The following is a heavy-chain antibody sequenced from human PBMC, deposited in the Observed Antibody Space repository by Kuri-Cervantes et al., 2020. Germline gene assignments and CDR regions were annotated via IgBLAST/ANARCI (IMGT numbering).Heavy chain of an antibody. CDR2: ISYDGSNK. J-gene: IGHJ4*02. D-gene: IGHD3-3*01. Sequence: GESLKISCAASGFTFDDYGMNWVRQAPGKGLEWVALISYDGSNKYYADSVKGRFTISRDNAMNSLYLQMNSLRVEDTAVYYCVRTDHDFWSGYNYWGQGTLVTVSS. CDR3: VRTDHDFWSGYNY. CDR1: GFTFDDYG. V-gene: IGHV3-30*03.